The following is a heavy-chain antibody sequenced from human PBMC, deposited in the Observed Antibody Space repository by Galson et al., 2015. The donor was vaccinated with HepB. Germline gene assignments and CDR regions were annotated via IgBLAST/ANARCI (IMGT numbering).Heavy chain of an antibody. CDR3: AKDREWELAFDY. V-gene: IGHV1-69*04. Sequence: SVKVSCKASGGTFSSYTISWVRQAPGQGLEWMGRIIPILGIANYAQKFQGRVTITADKSTSTAYMELSSLRAEDTAVYYCAKDREWELAFDYWGQGTLVTVSS. D-gene: IGHD1-26*01. CDR2: IIPILGIA. J-gene: IGHJ4*02. CDR1: GGTFSSYT.